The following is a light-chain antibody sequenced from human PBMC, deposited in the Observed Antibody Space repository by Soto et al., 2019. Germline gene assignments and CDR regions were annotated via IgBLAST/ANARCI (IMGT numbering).Light chain of an antibody. Sequence: EIVLTQSPGTLSLSPGERATLSCRASQSVSSSYLAWYQQKPGQAPRLLIYGASTRATGIPDRFSGSGSGTDFTLNISRLEPEDFAVFYCQQYGSSPVTFGQGTKVEI. CDR3: QQYGSSPVT. J-gene: IGKJ1*01. CDR2: GAS. V-gene: IGKV3-20*01. CDR1: QSVSSSY.